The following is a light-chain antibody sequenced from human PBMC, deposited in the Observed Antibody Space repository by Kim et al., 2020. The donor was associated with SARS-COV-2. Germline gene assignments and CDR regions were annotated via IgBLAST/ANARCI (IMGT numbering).Light chain of an antibody. Sequence: EIVMTQSPATLSVSPGERATLSCRASQSVSSNLAWYQQKPGQAPRLLIYGASTRATGIPARFSGSGSGTEFTLTISSLQSEDFAVYYCQQYNNWPPIFGGGTKLEI. V-gene: IGKV3-15*01. CDR1: QSVSSN. CDR3: QQYNNWPPI. J-gene: IGKJ4*01. CDR2: GAS.